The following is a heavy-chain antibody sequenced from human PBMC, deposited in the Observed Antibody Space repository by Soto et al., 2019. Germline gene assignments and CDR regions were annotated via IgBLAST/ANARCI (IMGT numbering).Heavy chain of an antibody. V-gene: IGHV1-3*01. CDR1: GYTLTSNA. D-gene: IGHD6-13*01. J-gene: IGHJ4*02. CDR3: ARAPGGPGIAEY. CDR2: INAGNGNT. Sequence: ASVKVSCKASGYTLTSNAMQWVRQAPGQRLEWMGWINAGNGNTKYSQKFQGRVTITRDTSASTAYMELSSLRSEDTAVYYCARAPGGPGIAEYWGQGTLVTVSS.